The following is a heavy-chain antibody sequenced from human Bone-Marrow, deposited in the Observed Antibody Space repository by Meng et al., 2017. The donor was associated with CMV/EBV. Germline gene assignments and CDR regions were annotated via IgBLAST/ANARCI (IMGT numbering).Heavy chain of an antibody. CDR1: GDRLTSYG. V-gene: IGHV1-18*01. CDR3: ARSSPWYFDFWSCPDY. CDR2: INPYTGST. Sequence: ASVKVSCKASGDRLTSYGINWVRQAPGQGLEWMGWINPYTGSTDYLQKFQDRVTITTDTSTSTAYMELRSLRSDDTAVYYCARSSPWYFDFWSCPDYWGQGTLVTVSS. J-gene: IGHJ4*02. D-gene: IGHD3-3*01.